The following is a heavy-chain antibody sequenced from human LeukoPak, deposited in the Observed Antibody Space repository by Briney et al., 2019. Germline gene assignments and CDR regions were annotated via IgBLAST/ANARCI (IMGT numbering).Heavy chain of an antibody. Sequence: PGGALRLSCAASGVTFSSYAMSWVRQAPGKGLEWGSAISGSGGSTYYADSVKGRFTISRDNSKNTLYLQMSSLRAEDTAVYYCAKAYIAAAVWFDPWGQGTLVTVSS. CDR3: AKAYIAAAVWFDP. CDR1: GVTFSSYA. V-gene: IGHV3-23*01. CDR2: ISGSGGST. D-gene: IGHD6-13*01. J-gene: IGHJ5*02.